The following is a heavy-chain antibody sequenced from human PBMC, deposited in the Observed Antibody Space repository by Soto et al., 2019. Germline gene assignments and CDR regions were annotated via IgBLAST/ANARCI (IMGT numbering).Heavy chain of an antibody. D-gene: IGHD6-13*01. CDR1: GGTFSSYT. CDR2: IIPILGIA. J-gene: IGHJ6*02. Sequence: QVQLVQSGAEVKKPGSSVKVSCKASGGTFSSYTISWVRQAPGQGLEWMGRIIPILGIANYAQKFQGRVTITADKSTSTAYMELSSLRSEDTAVYYCARDRRHSSSWYGYYYGMDVWGQGTTVTVSS. CDR3: ARDRRHSSSWYGYYYGMDV. V-gene: IGHV1-69*08.